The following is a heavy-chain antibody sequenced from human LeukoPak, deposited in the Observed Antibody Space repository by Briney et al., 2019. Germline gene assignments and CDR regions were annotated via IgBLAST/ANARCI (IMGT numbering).Heavy chain of an antibody. J-gene: IGHJ4*02. CDR1: GGSISSSSYY. D-gene: IGHD6-19*01. Sequence: SETLSLTCTVSGGSISSSSYYWGWIRQPPGKGLEWIGNIYYSGNTYYNPSLKSRITISVDTSKDQFSLKLSSVTAADTAVYYCAAPGWRDLFDYWGQGTLVTVSS. CDR2: IYYSGNT. CDR3: AAPGWRDLFDY. V-gene: IGHV4-39*01.